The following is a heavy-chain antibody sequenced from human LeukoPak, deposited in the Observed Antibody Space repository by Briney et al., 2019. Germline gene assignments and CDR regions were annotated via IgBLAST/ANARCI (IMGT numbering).Heavy chain of an antibody. CDR3: AKGGSYRSQPYFDY. Sequence: PGGSLRLSCAASGFIFSSYAMSWVRQAPGKGLEWVSTISGSDGSTYYADSVKGRFTISRDNSKNTVYLQMNSLRAEDTAVYYCAKGGSYRSQPYFDYWGQGTPVTVSS. D-gene: IGHD3-16*02. CDR1: GFIFSSYA. J-gene: IGHJ4*02. CDR2: ISGSDGST. V-gene: IGHV3-23*01.